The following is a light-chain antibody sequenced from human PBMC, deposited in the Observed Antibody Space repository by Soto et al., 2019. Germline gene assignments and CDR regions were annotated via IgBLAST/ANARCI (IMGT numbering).Light chain of an antibody. CDR2: DAA. CDR1: RNIGSW. Sequence: DVQMTQSPSTLSASVGDRGTITCRSSRNIGSWLAWYQQKPGKDPTLLIYDAASLERGLRSSFRGRGSGTDFPLPLSRLNHDDFATYYCQQYTSYQWTFGQGNQVDI. J-gene: IGKJ1*01. V-gene: IGKV1-5*01. CDR3: QQYTSYQWT.